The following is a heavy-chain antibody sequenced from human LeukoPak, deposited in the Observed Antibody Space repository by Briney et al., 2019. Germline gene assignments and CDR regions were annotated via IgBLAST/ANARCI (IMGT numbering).Heavy chain of an antibody. J-gene: IGHJ4*02. CDR2: ISSNGGST. V-gene: IGHV3-64D*09. CDR3: TTGYSYRYY. D-gene: IGHD5-18*01. Sequence: GGSLRLSCPASGLTFSSYAMHWVRQAPGKGLEYVSGISSNGGSTYFADSVKGRFTISRDNSKNTLYLQMSSLRTEDTAVYYCTTGYSYRYYWGQGTLVTVSS. CDR1: GLTFSSYA.